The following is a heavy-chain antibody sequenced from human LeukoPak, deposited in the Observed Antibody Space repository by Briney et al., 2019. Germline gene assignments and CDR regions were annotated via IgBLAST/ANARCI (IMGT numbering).Heavy chain of an antibody. CDR2: MNPNSGNT. CDR1: GYTFTSYD. Sequence: ASVKVSCKASGYTFTSYDINWVRQATGQGLEWMGWMNPNSGNTGYAQKFQGRVTMTRNTSISTAYMELSSLRSEDTAVYYCARAYDMVRGVITSRYYYYMDVWAKGPRSPSP. J-gene: IGHJ6*03. D-gene: IGHD3-10*01. V-gene: IGHV1-8*01. CDR3: ARAYDMVRGVITSRYYYYMDV.